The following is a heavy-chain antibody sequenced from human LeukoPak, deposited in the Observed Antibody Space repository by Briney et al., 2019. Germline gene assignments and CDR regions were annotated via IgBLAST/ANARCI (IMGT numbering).Heavy chain of an antibody. CDR3: AKGMGDYVWGSYRDIGYYGMDV. CDR2: ISGSGGST. V-gene: IGHV3-23*01. J-gene: IGHJ6*02. CDR1: GFTFSSYA. Sequence: GRSLRLSCAASGFTFSSYAMSWVRQAPGKGLEWVSAISGSGGSTYYADSVKGRFTISRDNSKNTLYLQMNSLRAEDTAVYYCAKGMGDYVWGSYRDIGYYGMDVWGQGTTVTVSS. D-gene: IGHD3-16*02.